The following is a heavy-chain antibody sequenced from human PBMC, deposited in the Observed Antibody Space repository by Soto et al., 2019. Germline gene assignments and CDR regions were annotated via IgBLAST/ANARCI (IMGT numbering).Heavy chain of an antibody. CDR2: ISWNSGSI. J-gene: IGHJ4*02. CDR3: SGGSPAGY. D-gene: IGHD2-15*01. Sequence: GGSLRLSCAASGFTFDDYAMHWVRQAPGKGLEWVSGISWNSGSIGYADSVKGRFTISRDNAKNSLYLQMNSLRAEDTALYYCSGGSPAGYWGQGTLVTVSS. CDR1: GFTFDDYA. V-gene: IGHV3-9*01.